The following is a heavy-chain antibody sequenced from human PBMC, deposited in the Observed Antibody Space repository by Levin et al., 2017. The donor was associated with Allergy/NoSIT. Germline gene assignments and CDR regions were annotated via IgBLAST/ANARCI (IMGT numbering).Heavy chain of an antibody. Sequence: PSETLSLTCTVSGGSISSYYWSWIRQPPGKGLEWIGYIYYSGSTNYNPSLKSRVTISVDTSKNQFSLRLSSVTAADTAVYYCARDHCINDVCYSKNGGGDAFDIWGQGTMVTVSS. V-gene: IGHV4-59*01. D-gene: IGHD2-8*01. CDR3: ARDHCINDVCYSKNGGGDAFDI. CDR2: IYYSGST. CDR1: GGSISSYY. J-gene: IGHJ3*02.